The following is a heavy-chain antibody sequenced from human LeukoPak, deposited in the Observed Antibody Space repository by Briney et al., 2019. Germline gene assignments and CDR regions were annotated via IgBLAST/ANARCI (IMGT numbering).Heavy chain of an antibody. Sequence: ASVKVSCKVSRYTLTELSMHWVRQAPGKGLEWMGGFDPEDGETIYAQKFQGRVTMTEDTSTDTAYMELSSLRSEDTAVYYCATLDGGPLYCSGGSCSRYNWFDPWGQGTLVTV. CDR3: ATLDGGPLYCSGGSCSRYNWFDP. D-gene: IGHD2-15*01. V-gene: IGHV1-24*01. CDR2: FDPEDGET. CDR1: RYTLTELS. J-gene: IGHJ5*02.